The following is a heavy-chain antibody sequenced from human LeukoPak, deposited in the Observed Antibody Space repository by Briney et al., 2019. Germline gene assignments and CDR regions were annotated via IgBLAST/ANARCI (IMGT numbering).Heavy chain of an antibody. CDR3: AKLGCTGTICYANY. CDR2: ISGGGDSA. V-gene: IGHV3-23*01. J-gene: IGHJ4*02. CDR1: GFTFSSYA. Sequence: PGGSLRLSCAASGFTFSSYAMTWVRQAPGKGLEWVSVISGGGDSADYADSMKGRSTISRDNSKNTLYLQMNSLRAEDTALYYCAKLGCTGTICYANYWGQGTLVTVSS. D-gene: IGHD2-2*01.